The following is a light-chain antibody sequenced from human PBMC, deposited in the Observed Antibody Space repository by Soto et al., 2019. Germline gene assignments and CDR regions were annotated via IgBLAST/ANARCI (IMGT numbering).Light chain of an antibody. CDR1: QSVSSSF. J-gene: IGKJ5*01. CDR2: GAS. Sequence: EIVLAQSPGTLSLSPGESATLSCRASQSVSSSFLAWYQQKAGQAPRLLIYGASRRATGIPDRFSGGGSGTDFTLTISRLEPEDFAVYFCQQYAGPPTTFGQGTRLEIK. V-gene: IGKV3-20*01. CDR3: QQYAGPPTT.